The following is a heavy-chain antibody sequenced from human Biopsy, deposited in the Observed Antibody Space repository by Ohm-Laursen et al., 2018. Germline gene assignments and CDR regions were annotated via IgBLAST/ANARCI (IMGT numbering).Heavy chain of an antibody. V-gene: IGHV4-59*07. CDR2: VYNGGIT. Sequence: SDTLSLTCAVSGGSIISYYWTWIRQTPGKGLEWIGHVYNGGITNYNPSLKSRVTISKDTSKNQFSLQLSSVTAADTAVYYCARTPRDSFWSGSYKRGLWFDPWGQGTLVTVPS. CDR3: ARTPRDSFWSGSYKRGLWFDP. CDR1: GGSIISYY. J-gene: IGHJ5*02. D-gene: IGHD3-3*01.